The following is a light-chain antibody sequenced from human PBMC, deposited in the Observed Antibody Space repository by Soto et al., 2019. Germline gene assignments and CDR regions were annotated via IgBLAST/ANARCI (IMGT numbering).Light chain of an antibody. V-gene: IGKV1-6*01. J-gene: IGKJ5*01. Sequence: AIQMTQSPSSLSASVGDRVTITCRASQGIKNDVAWYQQKPGKAPKLLIYAASSLQSGVPPRFSGSGSGTDFTLTISSLQPEDFAVYYCQQRTRWPMTFGQGTRLEI. CDR3: QQRTRWPMT. CDR1: QGIKND. CDR2: AAS.